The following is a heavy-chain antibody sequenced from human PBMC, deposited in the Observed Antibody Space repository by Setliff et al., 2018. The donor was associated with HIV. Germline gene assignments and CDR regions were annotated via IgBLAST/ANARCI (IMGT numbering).Heavy chain of an antibody. CDR1: GDSITNDHFRGDY. Sequence: PSETLSLTCSVSGDSITNDHFRGDYWTWIRQPAGKGLEWVGHINNEGGINQRPSLRGRVTISLDTSKNLFSLDLKSVSAADSGIYYCARAQQRDYWSNFQPQTYAYFYMDDWGKGTTVTVSS. D-gene: IGHD2-21*01. V-gene: IGHV4-61*09. CDR3: ARAQQRDYWSNFQPQTYAYFYMDD. J-gene: IGHJ6*03. CDR2: INNEGGI.